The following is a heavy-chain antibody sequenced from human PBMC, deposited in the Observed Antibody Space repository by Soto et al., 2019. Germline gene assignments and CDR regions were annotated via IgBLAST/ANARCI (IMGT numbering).Heavy chain of an antibody. CDR3: ARLHIAVAGAFDY. Sequence: PGGSLRLSCAASGFTFSSYWMSWVRQAPGKGLEWVANIKQDGSEKYYVDSVKGRFTISRDNAKNSLYLQMNSLRAEDTAVYYCARLHIAVAGAFDYWGQGTLVTVSS. V-gene: IGHV3-7*01. CDR2: IKQDGSEK. J-gene: IGHJ4*02. CDR1: GFTFSSYW. D-gene: IGHD6-19*01.